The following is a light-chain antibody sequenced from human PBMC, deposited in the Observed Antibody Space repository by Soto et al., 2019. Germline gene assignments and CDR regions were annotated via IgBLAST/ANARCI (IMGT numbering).Light chain of an antibody. V-gene: IGLV2-23*02. CDR1: SSDVGTYTR. CDR2: DVN. Sequence: QSALTQPAPVSGSPGQSITISCTGTSSDVGTYTRVSWYQQHPGEAPKLIIYDVNERPSGVSNRFSGSKSGNTASLTISGLQAEDEADYFCCSYTGTDTFAVFGTGTKLTVL. J-gene: IGLJ1*01. CDR3: CSYTGTDTFAV.